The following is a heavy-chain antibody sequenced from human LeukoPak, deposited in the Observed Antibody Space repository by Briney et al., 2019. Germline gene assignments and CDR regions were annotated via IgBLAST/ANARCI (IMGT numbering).Heavy chain of an antibody. CDR3: ARGYDYGGNSGGFDY. J-gene: IGHJ4*02. CDR1: GGSISSYY. D-gene: IGHD4-23*01. Sequence: SETLSLTCTVSGGSISSYYWSWIRQPPGKGLEWIGYIYYSGSTNYNPSLKSRVTISVDTSKNQFSLKLSSVTAADTAVYYCARGYDYGGNSGGFDYWGQGTLVTVSS. V-gene: IGHV4-59*12. CDR2: IYYSGST.